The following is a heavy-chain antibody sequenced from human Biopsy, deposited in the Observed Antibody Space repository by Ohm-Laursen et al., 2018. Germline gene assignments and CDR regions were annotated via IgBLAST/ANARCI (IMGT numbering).Heavy chain of an antibody. CDR1: GASVRSHF. Sequence: SQTLSLTRTLSGASVRSHFLTWIRQPPGKGLQWIGSISNSGTTKSSPSLKSRVNISLHTSKNQLSLKLTSVTAADTAVYYCARLSTLFGVADFTDDWGQGTLVTVSS. CDR2: ISNSGTT. J-gene: IGHJ4*02. CDR3: ARLSTLFGVADFTDD. D-gene: IGHD3-3*01. V-gene: IGHV4-59*08.